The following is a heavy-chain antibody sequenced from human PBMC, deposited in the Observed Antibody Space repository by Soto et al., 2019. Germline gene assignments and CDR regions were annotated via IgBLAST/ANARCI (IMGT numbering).Heavy chain of an antibody. Sequence: SETLSLTCTVSGGSISSGGYYWSWIRQHPGKGLEWIGYIYYSGSTYYNPSLKSRVTISVDTSKNQFSLKLSSVTAADTAVYYCARDFGGNSRYYYYGMDVWGQGTTVTVSS. V-gene: IGHV4-31*03. CDR3: ARDFGGNSRYYYYGMDV. D-gene: IGHD2-21*02. CDR1: GGSISSGGYY. CDR2: IYYSGST. J-gene: IGHJ6*02.